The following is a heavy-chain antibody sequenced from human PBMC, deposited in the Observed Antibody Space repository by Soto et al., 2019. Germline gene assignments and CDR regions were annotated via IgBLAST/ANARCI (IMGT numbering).Heavy chain of an antibody. CDR1: GGSIRSGGYY. J-gene: IGHJ6*02. CDR2: IYYSGTT. D-gene: IGHD5-12*01. V-gene: IGHV4-31*03. CDR3: ARDRLMATSGTARYYYGLDV. Sequence: SETLSLTCTVSGGSIRSGGYYWTWIRHFPGKGLEWIGNIYYSGTTYCNPSLKSRLTMSVDTSKNQFSLRLNSVTAADTAMYFCARDRLMATSGTARYYYGLDVWGQGTTVTVSS.